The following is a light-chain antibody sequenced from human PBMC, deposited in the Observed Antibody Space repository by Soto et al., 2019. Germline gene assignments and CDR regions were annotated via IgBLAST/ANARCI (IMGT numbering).Light chain of an antibody. V-gene: IGKV3-11*01. CDR2: DTS. CDR3: QHYNNSLPIT. Sequence: EIGLTQSPATLSLSPGERATLSCRASQSVGSFLAWYQQKPGQAPRLLIYDTSIRATGIPARFSGSGSGTDFTLTISRLEPEDFAVYFCQHYNNSLPITFGQGTRLEIK. J-gene: IGKJ5*01. CDR1: QSVGSF.